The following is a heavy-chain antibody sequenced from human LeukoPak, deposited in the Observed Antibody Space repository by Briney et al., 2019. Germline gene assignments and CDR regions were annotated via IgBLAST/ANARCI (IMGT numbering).Heavy chain of an antibody. D-gene: IGHD5-24*01. J-gene: IGHJ4*02. Sequence: GRSLRLSCVASGFTFSNYGMHWVRQAPGKGLEWVAVIWSDGGSKFYRDSVKGRFTISRDNTKNTLYLQMNSLSAEDTAVYYCAKAMAATPYFDYWGQGTLVTVSS. CDR3: AKAMAATPYFDY. CDR2: IWSDGGSK. CDR1: GFTFSNYG. V-gene: IGHV3-33*06.